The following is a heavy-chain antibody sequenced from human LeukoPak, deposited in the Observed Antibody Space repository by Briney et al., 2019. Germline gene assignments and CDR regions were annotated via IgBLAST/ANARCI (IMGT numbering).Heavy chain of an antibody. Sequence: SETLSLTCTVSGGSLSSYYWSWIRQPPGKGLEWIGYIYYSGSTNYNPSLKSRVTISVDTSKNQFSLKLSAVPAADTAVYYCARQGGGFWYFDLWGRGTLVTVSS. CDR3: ARQGGGFWYFDL. J-gene: IGHJ2*01. V-gene: IGHV4-59*08. CDR1: GGSLSSYY. D-gene: IGHD6-25*01. CDR2: IYYSGST.